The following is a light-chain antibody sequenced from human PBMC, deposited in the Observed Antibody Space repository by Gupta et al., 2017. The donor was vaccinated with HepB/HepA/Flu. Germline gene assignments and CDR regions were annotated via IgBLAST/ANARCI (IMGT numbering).Light chain of an antibody. CDR1: NIGSKS. CDR2: DDS. J-gene: IGLJ1*01. V-gene: IGLV3-21*03. CDR3: QVWDSSSVHYV. Sequence: SYVLTQPPSVSVAPGKTARITCGGNNIGSKSVHWYQQKPGQAPVLVVYDDSDRPSGIPERFAGSNSGNKDTLKISRVEAGDEADDYCQVWDSSSVHYVFGTGTKVTVL.